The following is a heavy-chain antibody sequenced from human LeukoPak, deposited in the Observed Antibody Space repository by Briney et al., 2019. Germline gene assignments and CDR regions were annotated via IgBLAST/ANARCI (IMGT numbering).Heavy chain of an antibody. Sequence: PAETLSLTCTVSGGSISSDNYFWSWIRQPAGKRLEWIGRIYTSGNTNYNPSLKSRVTISVDTSKNQCSLKLSSVTAADTAVYYCAREGVIYYYGSGAYEGFDPWGQGTLVTVST. V-gene: IGHV4-61*02. CDR2: IYTSGNT. J-gene: IGHJ5*02. CDR1: GGSISSDNYF. CDR3: AREGVIYYYGSGAYEGFDP. D-gene: IGHD3-10*01.